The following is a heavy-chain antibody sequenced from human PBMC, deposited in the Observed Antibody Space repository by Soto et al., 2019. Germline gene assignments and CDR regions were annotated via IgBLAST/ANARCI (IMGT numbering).Heavy chain of an antibody. CDR2: IYYSGST. Sequence: QVQLQESGPGLVKPSETLSLTCTVSGGSISSYYWSWIRQPPGKGLEWIGYIYYSGSTNYNPSLKSRVTKSADTSNNQFSLKLSSVTAADTAVYYCARRWGAAFDYWGQGTLVTVSS. V-gene: IGHV4-59*08. D-gene: IGHD1-26*01. CDR3: ARRWGAAFDY. J-gene: IGHJ4*02. CDR1: GGSISSYY.